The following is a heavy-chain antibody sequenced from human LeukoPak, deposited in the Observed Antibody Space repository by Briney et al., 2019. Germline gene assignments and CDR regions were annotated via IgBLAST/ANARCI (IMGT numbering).Heavy chain of an antibody. J-gene: IGHJ4*02. V-gene: IGHV1-2*02. CDR1: GYTFTGYY. Sequence: ASVKVSCKASGYTFTGYYIHWVRQAPGQGLEWMGWLNPHSGGSNYAQKFQGRVTMTRVTSISTAYMELSRLASDDTAVYYCAKDRAATVVTPFDYWGQGTLVTVFS. CDR3: AKDRAATVVTPFDY. D-gene: IGHD4-23*01. CDR2: LNPHSGGS.